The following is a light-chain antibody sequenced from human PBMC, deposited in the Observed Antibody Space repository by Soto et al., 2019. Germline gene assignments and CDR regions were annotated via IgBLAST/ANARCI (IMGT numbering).Light chain of an antibody. CDR3: GGWGDSLSGPV. CDR2: RNN. J-gene: IGLJ2*01. Sequence: QAVVTQPPSASGTPGQRVNISCSGSSSNIGSNYVYWYRQFPGTAPKLLIQRNNQRPSGVPARFSGSKSGTSASLAISGLRSEDEADYYCGGWGDSLSGPVFGGGTKLTVL. CDR1: SSNIGSNY. V-gene: IGLV1-47*01.